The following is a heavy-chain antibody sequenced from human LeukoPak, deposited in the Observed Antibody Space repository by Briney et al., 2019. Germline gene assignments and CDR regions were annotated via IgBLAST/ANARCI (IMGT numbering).Heavy chain of an antibody. CDR3: ASLGYCSSTSCPDY. J-gene: IGHJ4*02. V-gene: IGHV3-11*06. CDR1: GFTFSDYY. Sequence: KSGGSLRLSCEASGFTFSDYYMSWIRQAPGKGLEWVSYISSSSSYTNYADSVKGRFTISRDNAKNSLYLQMNSLRAEDTAVYYCASLGYCSSTSCPDYWGQGTLVTVSS. D-gene: IGHD2-2*01. CDR2: ISSSSSYT.